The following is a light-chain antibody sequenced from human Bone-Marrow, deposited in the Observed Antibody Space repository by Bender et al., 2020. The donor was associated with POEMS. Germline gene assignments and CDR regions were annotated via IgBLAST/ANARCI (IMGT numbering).Light chain of an antibody. CDR2: DDR. Sequence: SYVLTQPPSVSVTPGETARITCGGNNIETKSVHWYQQKPGQAPVLVVYDDRNRPSGIPERFSGSNSGNTATLTISRVEAGDEADYYCQVWDSSSDHFVFGTGTKVTVV. J-gene: IGLJ1*01. V-gene: IGLV3-21*02. CDR1: NIETKS. CDR3: QVWDSSSDHFV.